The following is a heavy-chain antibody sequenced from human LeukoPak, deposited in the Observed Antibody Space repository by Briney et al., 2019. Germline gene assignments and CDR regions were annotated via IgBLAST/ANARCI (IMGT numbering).Heavy chain of an antibody. V-gene: IGHV1-69*02. CDR1: GGTCSSYS. CDR2: IIPILGIA. CDR3: ARITVYYYGMDV. Sequence: GSSVKVSCKASGGTCSSYSISWVRQAPGQGLEWMGRIIPILGIANYAQKFQGRVTITADKSTSTAYMELSSLRSEDTAVYYCARITVYYYGMDVWGQGTTVTVSS. D-gene: IGHD1-20*01. J-gene: IGHJ6*02.